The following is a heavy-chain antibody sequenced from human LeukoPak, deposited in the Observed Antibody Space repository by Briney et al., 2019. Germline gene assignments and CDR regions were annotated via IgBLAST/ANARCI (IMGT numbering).Heavy chain of an antibody. CDR1: GYTFTSYG. CDR3: ARPQDFWSGYSYHYYGMDV. V-gene: IGHV1-18*01. CDR2: ISAYNGNT. J-gene: IGHJ6*02. D-gene: IGHD3-3*01. Sequence: GASVKVFCKASGYTFTSYGISWVRQAPGQGLEWMGWISAYNGNTNYAQKLQGRVTMTTDTSTSTAYMELRSLRSDDTAVYYCARPQDFWSGYSYHYYGMDVWGQGTTVTVSS.